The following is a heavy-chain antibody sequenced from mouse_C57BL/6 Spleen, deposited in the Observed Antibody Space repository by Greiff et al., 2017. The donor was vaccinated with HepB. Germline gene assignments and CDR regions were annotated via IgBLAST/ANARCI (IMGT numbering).Heavy chain of an antibody. J-gene: IGHJ4*01. Sequence: EVKLVESGGGLVKPGGSLKLSCAASGFTFSSYAMSWVRQTPEKRLEWVATISDGGSYTYYPDNVKGRFTISRDNAKNNLYLQMSHLKSEDTAMYYCARDSYYGYAMDYWGQGTSVTVSS. CDR1: GFTFSSYA. CDR3: ARDSYYGYAMDY. V-gene: IGHV5-4*01. CDR2: ISDGGSYT. D-gene: IGHD1-1*01.